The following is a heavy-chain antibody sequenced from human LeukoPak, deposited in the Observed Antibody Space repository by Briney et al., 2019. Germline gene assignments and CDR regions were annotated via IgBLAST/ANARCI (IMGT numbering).Heavy chain of an antibody. CDR1: GGSFSGYY. J-gene: IGHJ4*02. Sequence: SETLSLTCAVYGGSFSGYYWSWIRQPPGKGLEWIGEINHSGSTNYNPSLKSRVTISVDTSKNQFSLKLSSVTAADTAVYYCARGTGGFDYWGQGTLVTVSS. V-gene: IGHV4-34*01. CDR2: INHSGST. D-gene: IGHD4-23*01. CDR3: ARGTGGFDY.